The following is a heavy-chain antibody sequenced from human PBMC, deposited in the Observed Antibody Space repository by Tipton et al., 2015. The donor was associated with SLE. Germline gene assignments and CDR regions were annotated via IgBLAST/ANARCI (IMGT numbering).Heavy chain of an antibody. CDR3: ARDDFSVSTRSNDGFDI. D-gene: IGHD1-1*01. CDR2: ISYSGAT. J-gene: IGHJ3*02. CDR1: GDTIDGNTYF. V-gene: IGHV4-39*07. Sequence: TLSLTCTVSGDTIDGNTYFWDWVRQPPGKGLMLIGSISYSGATSYNPSLKSRVTISVDTSKNHFSLSLISVTAADTAVYYCARDDFSVSTRSNDGFDIWGQGTMVTVSS.